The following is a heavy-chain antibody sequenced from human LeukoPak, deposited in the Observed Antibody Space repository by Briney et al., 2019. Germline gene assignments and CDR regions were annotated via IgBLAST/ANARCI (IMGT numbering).Heavy chain of an antibody. J-gene: IGHJ5*02. V-gene: IGHV1-2*02. CDR2: INPNSGGT. CDR3: ASELTMVRGVIINWFDP. D-gene: IGHD3-10*01. CDR1: GYTFTGYY. Sequence: ASVKVSCKAPGYTFTGYYMHWVRQAPGQGLEWMGWINPNSGGTNYAQKFQGRVTMTRDTSISTAYMELSRLRSDDTAVYYCASELTMVRGVIINWFDPWGQGTLVTVSS.